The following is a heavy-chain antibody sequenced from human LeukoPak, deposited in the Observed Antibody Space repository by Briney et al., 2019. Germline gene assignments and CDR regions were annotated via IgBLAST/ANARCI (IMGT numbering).Heavy chain of an antibody. D-gene: IGHD1-26*01. V-gene: IGHV1-58*01. CDR1: GFTFTSSA. CDR2: IVVGSGNT. J-gene: IGHJ3*02. CDR3: AAASGATAVNDAFDI. Sequence: SVKVSCKSSGFTFTSSAVQWVRQARGQRLEWIGWIVVGSGNTNYAQKFQERVTITRDMSTSTAYMELSSLRSEDTAVYYCAAASGATAVNDAFDIWGQGTMVTVSS.